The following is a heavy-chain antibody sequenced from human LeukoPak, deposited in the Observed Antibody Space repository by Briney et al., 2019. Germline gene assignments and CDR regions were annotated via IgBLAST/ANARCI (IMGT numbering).Heavy chain of an antibody. J-gene: IGHJ4*02. CDR3: ATFYGSGSYYNGYYFDY. D-gene: IGHD3-10*01. CDR1: GYTLTELS. CDR2: FDPEDGET. Sequence: GPSVKVSCKVSGYTLTELSMHWVRQAPGKGLEWMGGFDPEDGETIYAQKFQGRVTMTEDTSTDTAYMELSSLRSEDTAVYYCATFYGSGSYYNGYYFDYWGQGTLVTVSS. V-gene: IGHV1-24*01.